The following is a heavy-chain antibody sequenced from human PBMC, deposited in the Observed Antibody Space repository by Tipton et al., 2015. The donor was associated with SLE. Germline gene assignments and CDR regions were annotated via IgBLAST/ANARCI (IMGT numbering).Heavy chain of an antibody. Sequence: TLSLTCTVSGGSISSSSYYWGWIRQPPGKGLEWIGSIYYSGSTYYNPSLKSRVTISVDTSKNQFSLKLSSVTAVDTAVYYCARLSFDWWFDYWGQGTLVTVSS. D-gene: IGHD3-9*01. J-gene: IGHJ4*02. CDR2: IYYSGST. CDR3: ARLSFDWWFDY. CDR1: GGSISSSSYY. V-gene: IGHV4-39*07.